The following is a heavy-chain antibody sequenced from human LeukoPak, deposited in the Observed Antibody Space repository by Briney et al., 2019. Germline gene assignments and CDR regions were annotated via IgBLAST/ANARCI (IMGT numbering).Heavy chain of an antibody. Sequence: VASVEVSCKASGYTFRSYGFSWVRRAPGQGLEWMGWISPYNGNTNYAQRFQGRVTMTTDTSTSTAYMELRSLRFDDTAVYYCARDGGYFDYWGRGTLVTVSS. CDR3: ARDGGYFDY. J-gene: IGHJ4*02. CDR1: GYTFRSYG. V-gene: IGHV1-18*01. CDR2: ISPYNGNT.